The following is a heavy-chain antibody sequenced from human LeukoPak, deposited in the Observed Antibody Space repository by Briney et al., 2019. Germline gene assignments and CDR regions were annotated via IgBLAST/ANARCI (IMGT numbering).Heavy chain of an antibody. CDR1: GGSISSSSYY. D-gene: IGHD3-10*01. V-gene: IGHV4-39*01. J-gene: IGHJ4*02. Sequence: PETLSLTCTVSGGSISSSSYYWGWIRQPPGKGLEWIGSIYYSGSTYYNPSLKSRVTISVDTSKNQFSLKLSSVTAADTAVYYCARHQTVLLWFGESGPIDYWGQGTLVTVSS. CDR2: IYYSGST. CDR3: ARHQTVLLWFGESGPIDY.